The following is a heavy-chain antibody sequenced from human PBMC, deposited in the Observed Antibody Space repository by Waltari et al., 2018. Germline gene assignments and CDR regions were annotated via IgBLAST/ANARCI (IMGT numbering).Heavy chain of an antibody. V-gene: IGHV4-39*07. CDR1: GGSISSSSYY. Sequence: QLQLQESGPGLVKPSETLSLTCTVSGGSISSSSYYWGWIRQPPGKGLEWIGSIYYSGGTYYNPSRKSRVTIAVDTSKNQFSLKLSSVTAADTAVYYCARTYYYGSGSYYRGTNWYFDLWGRGTLVTVSS. CDR3: ARTYYYGSGSYYRGTNWYFDL. J-gene: IGHJ2*01. CDR2: IYYSGGT. D-gene: IGHD3-10*01.